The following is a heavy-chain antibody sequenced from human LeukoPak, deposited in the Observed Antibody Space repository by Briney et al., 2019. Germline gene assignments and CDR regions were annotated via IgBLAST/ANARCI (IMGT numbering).Heavy chain of an antibody. V-gene: IGHV3-64*01. CDR3: ARAKQDGYIDLFDY. D-gene: IGHD5-24*01. Sequence: GGSLRLSCAASGFTFSSYAMHWVRQAPGKGLEYVSAISSNGGSTYYANSVKGRFTISRDNSKNTLYLQMGSLRAEDTAVYYCARAKQDGYIDLFDYWGQGTLVTVSS. CDR1: GFTFSSYA. CDR2: ISSNGGST. J-gene: IGHJ4*02.